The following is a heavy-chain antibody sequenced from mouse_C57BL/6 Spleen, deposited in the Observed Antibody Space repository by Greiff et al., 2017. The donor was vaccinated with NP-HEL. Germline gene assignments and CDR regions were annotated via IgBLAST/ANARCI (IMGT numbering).Heavy chain of an antibody. Sequence: EVQGVESGPGMVKPSQSLSLTCTVTGYSITSGYDWHWIRHFPGNKLEWMGYISYSGSTNYNPSLKSRISITHDTSKNHFFLKLNSVTTEDTATYYCARGNWDNAMDYWGQGTSVTVSS. CDR1: GYSITSGYD. J-gene: IGHJ4*01. V-gene: IGHV3-1*01. CDR3: ARGNWDNAMDY. CDR2: ISYSGST. D-gene: IGHD4-1*02.